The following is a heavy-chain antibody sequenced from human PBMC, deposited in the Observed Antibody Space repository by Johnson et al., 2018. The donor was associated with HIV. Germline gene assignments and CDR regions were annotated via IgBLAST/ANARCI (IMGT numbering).Heavy chain of an antibody. D-gene: IGHD4-11*01. CDR2: MSYDGINK. V-gene: IGHV3-30*14. J-gene: IGHJ3*02. CDR1: GFSFSSNP. Sequence: QVQLVESGGGVVQPGGSLRLSCAASGFSFSSNPMHWVRQAPGKGLEWVAVMSYDGINKYYADSVKGRFTISRDNSKNTLYLQMNSLRAGDTAVYYCARETVTSGAFDIWGQGTMVTVSS. CDR3: ARETVTSGAFDI.